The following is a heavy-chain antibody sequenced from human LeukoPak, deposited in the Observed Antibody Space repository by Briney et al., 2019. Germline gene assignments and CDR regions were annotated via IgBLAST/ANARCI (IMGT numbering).Heavy chain of an antibody. CDR1: GFTFSSYA. D-gene: IGHD5-18*01. J-gene: IGHJ4*02. CDR3: ARGGATAMGIFDY. V-gene: IGHV3-23*01. Sequence: PGGSLRLSCAASGFTFSSYAMSWVRQAPGKGLEWVSAISGSGGSTYYADSVKGRFTISRDNSKNRLYLQMNSLRAEDTAVYYCARGGATAMGIFDYWGQGTLVTVSS. CDR2: ISGSGGST.